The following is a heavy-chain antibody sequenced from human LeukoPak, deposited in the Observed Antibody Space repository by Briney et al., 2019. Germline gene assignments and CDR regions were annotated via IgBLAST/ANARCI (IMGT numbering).Heavy chain of an antibody. J-gene: IGHJ6*02. V-gene: IGHV1-69*13. Sequence: ASVKVSCKASGGTFSSYAISWVRQAPGQGLEWMGGIIPIFGTANYAQKFQGRVTITADESTSTAYMGLSSLRSEDTAVYYCARKSTTVVTPPYYYYGMDVWGQGTTVTVSS. D-gene: IGHD4-23*01. CDR2: IIPIFGTA. CDR3: ARKSTTVVTPPYYYYGMDV. CDR1: GGTFSSYA.